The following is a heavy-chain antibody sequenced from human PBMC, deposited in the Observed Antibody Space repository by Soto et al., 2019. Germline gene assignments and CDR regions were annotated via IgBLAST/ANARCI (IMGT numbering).Heavy chain of an antibody. V-gene: IGHV3-49*03. Sequence: PVGSLRLSCTASGFTFGDYAMSWFRQAPGKGLEWVGFIRSKAYGGTTEYAASVKGRFTISRDDSKSIAYLQMNSLKTEDTAVYYCTRDEARYDILTGYWYYYGMDVWGQGTTVTVSS. CDR2: IRSKAYGGTT. CDR1: GFTFGDYA. CDR3: TRDEARYDILTGYWYYYGMDV. D-gene: IGHD3-9*01. J-gene: IGHJ6*02.